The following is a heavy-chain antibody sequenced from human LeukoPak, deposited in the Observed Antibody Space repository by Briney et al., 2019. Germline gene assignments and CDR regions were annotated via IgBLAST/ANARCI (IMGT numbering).Heavy chain of an antibody. CDR2: VSGIADRT. J-gene: IGHJ4*02. CDR3: AKEGPYGSPRQYYFDY. CDR1: GFTFMTYA. Sequence: GGSLRLSCAASGFTFMTYAMSWVRQAPGKGLEWVSAVSGIADRTYYADSVKGRFTISRDNFRNTLSLQTNNLRSEDTAVYYCAKEGPYGSPRQYYFDYWGQGTLVTVSS. V-gene: IGHV3-23*01. D-gene: IGHD3-10*01.